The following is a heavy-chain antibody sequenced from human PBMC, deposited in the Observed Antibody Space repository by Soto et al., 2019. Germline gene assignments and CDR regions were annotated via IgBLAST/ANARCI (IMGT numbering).Heavy chain of an antibody. CDR3: AREELVRQDYYYYGMDV. Sequence: QVQLVQSGAEVKKPGSSVKVSCKASGGTFSSYTISWVRQAPGQGLEWMGRIIPILGIANYAQKFQGRVTITADKSTSTAYMELSSLRSEDTAVYYCAREELVRQDYYYYGMDVWGQGTTVTVSS. CDR1: GGTFSSYT. V-gene: IGHV1-69*08. J-gene: IGHJ6*02. CDR2: IIPILGIA. D-gene: IGHD3-9*01.